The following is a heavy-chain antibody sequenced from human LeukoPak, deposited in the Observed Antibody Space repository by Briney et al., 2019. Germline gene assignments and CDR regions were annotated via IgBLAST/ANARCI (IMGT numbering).Heavy chain of an antibody. CDR2: IQSDGSTT. V-gene: IGHV3-74*03. D-gene: IGHD5-12*01. CDR3: ARDRGYVPDC. CDR1: GFTFSSYW. Sequence: QPGGSLRLSCAASGFTFSSYWMHWVRQTPGKGLVWVSGIQSDGSTTTYADFVEGRFTISRDNAKNTLFLQMNSLRAEDTAVYYCARDRGYVPDCWGQGTLVTVSS. J-gene: IGHJ4*02.